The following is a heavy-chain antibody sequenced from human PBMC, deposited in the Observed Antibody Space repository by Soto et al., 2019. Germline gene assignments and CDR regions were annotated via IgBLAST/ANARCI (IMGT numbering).Heavy chain of an antibody. CDR2: ISSSSSYI. CDR3: ARDQYCSSTSCYRDYYYYGMDV. D-gene: IGHD2-2*01. J-gene: IGHJ6*02. V-gene: IGHV3-21*01. CDR1: GFTFSSYS. Sequence: GSLRLSCAASGFTFSSYSMNWVRQAPGKGLEWVSSISSSSSYIYYADSVKGRFTISRDNAKNSLYLQMNSLRAEDTAVYYCARDQYCSSTSCYRDYYYYGMDVWGQGTTVTVSS.